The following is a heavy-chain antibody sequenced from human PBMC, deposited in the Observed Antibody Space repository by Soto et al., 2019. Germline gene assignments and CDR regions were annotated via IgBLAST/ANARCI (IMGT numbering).Heavy chain of an antibody. V-gene: IGHV4-4*07. Sequence: SETLSLTCSVSGASISSYYWSWIRQPAGKGLEWIGRIYVSGILNYKPSLKSRVTMSGDTSKNQFSLKLSSVTAADTAVYFCVKDSKYSSGWDWGQGALVTVSS. J-gene: IGHJ4*02. CDR3: VKDSKYSSGWD. CDR2: IYVSGIL. D-gene: IGHD6-19*01. CDR1: GASISSYY.